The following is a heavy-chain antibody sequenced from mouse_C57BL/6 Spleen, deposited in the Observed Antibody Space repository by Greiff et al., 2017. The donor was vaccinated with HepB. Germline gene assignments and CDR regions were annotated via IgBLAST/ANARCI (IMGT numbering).Heavy chain of an antibody. CDR1: GYSFTDYN. Sequence: VQLKESGPELVKPGASVKISCKASGYSFTDYNMNWVKQSNGKSLEWIGVITPNYGTTSYNQKFKGKATLTVDQSSSTAYMQLNSLTSEDSAVYYCARGEDYGYDGFDYWGQGTTLTVSS. CDR2: ITPNYGTT. D-gene: IGHD2-2*01. J-gene: IGHJ2*01. CDR3: ARGEDYGYDGFDY. V-gene: IGHV1-39*01.